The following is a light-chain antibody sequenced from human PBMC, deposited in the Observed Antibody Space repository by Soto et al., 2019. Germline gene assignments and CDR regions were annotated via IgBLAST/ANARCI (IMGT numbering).Light chain of an antibody. CDR1: SSNIGSDY. V-gene: IGLV1-47*02. CDR2: TNY. CDR3: AAWDARLSAWV. Sequence: QSVLTQPPSASGTPGQRVTISCSGSSSNIGSDYVYWYQQLPGTAPKLLIYTNYQRPSGVPDRFSGSKSGTSASLAISGLRSEDDADYWCAAWDARLSAWVFGGGTKLTVL. J-gene: IGLJ3*02.